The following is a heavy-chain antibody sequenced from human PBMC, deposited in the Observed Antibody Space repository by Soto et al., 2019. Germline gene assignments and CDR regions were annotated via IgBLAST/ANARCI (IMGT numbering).Heavy chain of an antibody. V-gene: IGHV1-69*12. J-gene: IGHJ4*02. CDR2: IIPIFGTA. CDR1: AGAFISYA. D-gene: IGHD6-13*01. Sequence: QVQLVQSGAEVKKPGSSVKVSCKGSAGAFISYAISWVRQAPGQGLEWMGGIIPIFGTANYAQKFQGRVTITADESTSTAYMELSSLRSEDTAVYYCAREGIAAAGTRFDYWGQGTLVTVSS. CDR3: AREGIAAAGTRFDY.